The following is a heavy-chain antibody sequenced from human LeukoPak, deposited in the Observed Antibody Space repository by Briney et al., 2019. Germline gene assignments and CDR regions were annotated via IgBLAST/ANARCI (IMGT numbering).Heavy chain of an antibody. V-gene: IGHV4-34*01. CDR1: GGSFSGYY. Sequence: PSETLSLTCAVYGGSFSGYYWSWIRQPPGKGLEWIGEINHSGSTNYNPSLKSRVTISVDTSKDQFSLKLSSVTAADTAVYYCARGSPSFIAARRAQGGFDPWGQGTLVTVSS. CDR2: INHSGST. J-gene: IGHJ5*02. D-gene: IGHD6-13*01. CDR3: ARGSPSFIAARRAQGGFDP.